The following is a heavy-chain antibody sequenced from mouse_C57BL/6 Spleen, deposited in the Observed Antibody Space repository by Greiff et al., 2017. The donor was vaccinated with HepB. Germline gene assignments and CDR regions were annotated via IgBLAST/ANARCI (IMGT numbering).Heavy chain of an antibody. CDR1: GYTFTSYW. D-gene: IGHD6-2*01. J-gene: IGHJ2*01. V-gene: IGHV1-59*01. CDR3: FSQSDY. Sequence: VQLQQPGAELVRPGTSVKLSCKASGYTFTSYWMHWVKQRPGQGLEWIGVIDPSDSYTNYNQKFKGKATLTVDTSSSTAYMQLSSLTSEDSAVYYCFSQSDYWGQGTTLTVSS. CDR2: IDPSDSYT.